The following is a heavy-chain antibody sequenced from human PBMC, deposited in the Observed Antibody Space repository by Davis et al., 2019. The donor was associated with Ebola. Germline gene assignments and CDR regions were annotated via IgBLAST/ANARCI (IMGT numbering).Heavy chain of an antibody. Sequence: AASAKVSCKASGYTFTNYYMHWVRQAPGQGPEWLGMTNPNDGRTIYAQKFQGRVTVTRDTSTTTVYMDLSSLRSEDTALYYCTTPGGQDSGYDVFDIWGQGAMVTVSS. V-gene: IGHV1-46*03. CDR3: TTPGGQDSGYDVFDI. CDR1: GYTFTNYY. D-gene: IGHD5-12*01. J-gene: IGHJ3*02. CDR2: TNPNDGRT.